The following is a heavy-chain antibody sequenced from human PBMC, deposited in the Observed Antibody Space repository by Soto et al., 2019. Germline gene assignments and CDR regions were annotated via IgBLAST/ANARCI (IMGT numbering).Heavy chain of an antibody. J-gene: IGHJ3*02. CDR1: GFTFSNAW. CDR2: IESKTDGGVI. V-gene: IGHV3-15*04. Sequence: EVQLVESGGGLVKPGGSLRLSCAASGFTFSNAWMTWVGKAQGKGLEWVGRIESKTDGGVIDYAAPLKGRFTMSRDESKNTLYLQMNSRKTEDTAMYYFTTPGLSTSSYYNDFHIWGQGTKVTISS. D-gene: IGHD2-2*01. CDR3: TTPGLSTSSYYNDFHI.